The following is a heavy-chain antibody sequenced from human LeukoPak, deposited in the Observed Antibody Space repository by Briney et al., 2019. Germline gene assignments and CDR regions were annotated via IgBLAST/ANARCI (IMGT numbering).Heavy chain of an antibody. CDR3: ARGRALTDAFDI. J-gene: IGHJ3*02. CDR2: IIPIFGTT. Sequence: AATVKLSCKASGGTFSSYAISWVRQAPGQGLEWMGGIIPIFGTTNHAQKFQGRATITTNNSTSSASMELSSLRSENTAFYYCARGRALTDAFDIWGQARKV. CDR1: GGTFSSYA. D-gene: IGHD3-9*01. V-gene: IGHV1-69*05.